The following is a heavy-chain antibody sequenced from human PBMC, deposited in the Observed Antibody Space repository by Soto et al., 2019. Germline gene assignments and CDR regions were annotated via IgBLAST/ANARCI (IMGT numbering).Heavy chain of an antibody. D-gene: IGHD6-6*01. J-gene: IGHJ4*02. CDR3: ARDKRDSSSLGY. CDR1: GGTFSSYA. Sequence: SVKVSCKASGGTFSSYAIRWVRQAPGQGLEWMGGIIPIFGTANYAQKFQGRVTITADESTSTAYMELSSLRSEDTAVYYCARDKRDSSSLGYWGQGTQVTVSS. CDR2: IIPIFGTA. V-gene: IGHV1-69*13.